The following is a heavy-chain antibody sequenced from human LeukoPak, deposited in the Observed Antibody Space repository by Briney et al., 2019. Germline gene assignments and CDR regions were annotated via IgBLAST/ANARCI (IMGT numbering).Heavy chain of an antibody. CDR1: GFTFSTYA. J-gene: IGHJ4*02. CDR2: IKGGGGDP. V-gene: IGHV3-23*01. CDR3: AQGGHDFNPFYY. D-gene: IGHD2-21*02. Sequence: GSLRLSCAASGFTFSTYAMGWVRQAPGEGLEWVSSIKGGGGDPFYADSVRGRFTISRDKSKNTLYLQLNSLRPEDTAVYFCAQGGHDFNPFYYWGQGTLVTVSS.